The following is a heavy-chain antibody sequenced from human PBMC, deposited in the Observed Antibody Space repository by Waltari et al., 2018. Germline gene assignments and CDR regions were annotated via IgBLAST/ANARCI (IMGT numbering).Heavy chain of an antibody. Sequence: QVQLQESGPGLVKPSETLSLTCTVSGGSISSYYWSWIRQPPGKGLEWIGYIYYSGSTNYNPALKRRVTISVDTAKNQFSLKLSSVTAADTAVYYCARNLGYSSGWPGFDYWGQGTLVTVSS. CDR2: IYYSGST. J-gene: IGHJ4*02. D-gene: IGHD6-19*01. CDR3: ARNLGYSSGWPGFDY. CDR1: GGSISSYY. V-gene: IGHV4-59*01.